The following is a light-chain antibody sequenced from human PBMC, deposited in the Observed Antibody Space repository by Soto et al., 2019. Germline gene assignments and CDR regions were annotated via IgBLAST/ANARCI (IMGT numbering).Light chain of an antibody. J-gene: IGKJ2*01. CDR3: QQYDILPSNP. V-gene: IGKV1-33*01. Sequence: DIQMTQSPSSLSASVGDRVTITCRASQGIRNYLNWYQQKPGKAPNLLIYDASNLKTGVPSRFSGSGSGTDFSFTISSLRPEDIATYYCQQYDILPSNPFGQGTKLEIK. CDR1: QGIRNY. CDR2: DAS.